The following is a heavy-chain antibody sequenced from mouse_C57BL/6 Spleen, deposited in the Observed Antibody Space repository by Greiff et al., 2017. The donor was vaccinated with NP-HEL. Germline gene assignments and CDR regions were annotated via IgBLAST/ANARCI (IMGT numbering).Heavy chain of an antibody. CDR3: ARGGTTTGCFDY. CDR1: GFTFSSYA. Sequence: EVKLVESGGGLVKPGGSLKLSCAASGFTFSSYAMSWVRQTPEKRLEWVATISDGGSYTYYPDNVKGRFTISRDNAKNNLYLQMSHLKSEDTAMYYCARGGTTTGCFDYWGQGTTLTVSS. D-gene: IGHD4-1*02. V-gene: IGHV5-4*03. CDR2: ISDGGSYT. J-gene: IGHJ2*01.